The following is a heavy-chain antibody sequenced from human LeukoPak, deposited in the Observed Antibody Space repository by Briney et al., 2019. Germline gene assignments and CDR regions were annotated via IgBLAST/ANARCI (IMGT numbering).Heavy chain of an antibody. J-gene: IGHJ3*02. CDR3: ARDDAFDI. V-gene: IGHV4-39*07. CDR1: GGSISSSSYY. CDR2: IYYSGST. Sequence: SETLSLTCTVSGGSISSSSYYWGWIRQPPGKGLEWIGSIYYSGSTYYNPSLKSRVTISVDTSKNQFSLKLSSVTAADTAVYYCARDDAFDIWGQGTMVTVSS.